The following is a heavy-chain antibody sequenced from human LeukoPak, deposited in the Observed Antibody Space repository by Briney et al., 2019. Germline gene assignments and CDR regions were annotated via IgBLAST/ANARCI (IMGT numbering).Heavy chain of an antibody. CDR2: ISSSGSTI. Sequence: PGGSLRLSCAASGFTFSDYYMSWIRQAPGKGLEWVSYISSSGSTIYYADSVKGRFTISRDNAKNSLYLQMDSLRAEDTAVYYCARVPRTESNLDYWGQGTLVTVSS. CDR3: ARVPRTESNLDY. V-gene: IGHV3-11*01. D-gene: IGHD1-14*01. J-gene: IGHJ4*02. CDR1: GFTFSDYY.